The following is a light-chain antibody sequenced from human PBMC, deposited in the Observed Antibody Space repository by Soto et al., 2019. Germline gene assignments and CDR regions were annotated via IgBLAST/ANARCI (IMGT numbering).Light chain of an antibody. V-gene: IGLV2-14*03. CDR1: SSDVGGYNY. CDR3: SLYTNSGTYV. J-gene: IGLJ1*01. CDR2: DVS. Sequence: QSALTQPASVSGSPGQSITISCTGSSSDVGGYNYVSWYRHLPGKAPELMIFDVSNRPSGLSDRFSGSKSGNTASLTISGLQADDDADYYFSLYTNSGTYVFGTGTKVTVL.